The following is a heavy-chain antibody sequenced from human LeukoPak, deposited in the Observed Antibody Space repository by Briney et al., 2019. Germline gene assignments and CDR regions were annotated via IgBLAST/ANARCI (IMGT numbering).Heavy chain of an antibody. V-gene: IGHV3-30*04. CDR1: GFTFSSYA. J-gene: IGHJ4*02. CDR2: ISYDGSNK. CDR3: ARDLDY. Sequence: GGSLRLSCAASGFTFSSYAMHWVRQAPGKGLEWVAVISYDGSNKYYADSVKGRFTISRDNSKNTLYLQMNSLRAEDTAVYYCARDLDYWGQGTLVTVSS.